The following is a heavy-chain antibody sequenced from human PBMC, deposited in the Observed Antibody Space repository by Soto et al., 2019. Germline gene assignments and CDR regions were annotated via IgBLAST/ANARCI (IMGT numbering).Heavy chain of an antibody. CDR2: INPSGGST. V-gene: IGHV1-46*01. CDR3: ARDRYDDFWSGYLIDD. CDR1: GYTFTSYY. Sequence: ASVKVSCKASGYTFTSYYMHWVRQAPGQGLEWMGIINPSGGSTSYAQKFQGRVTMTRDTSTSTVYMELSSLRSEDTAVYYCARDRYDDFWSGYLIDDWGQGTLVTVSS. J-gene: IGHJ4*02. D-gene: IGHD3-3*01.